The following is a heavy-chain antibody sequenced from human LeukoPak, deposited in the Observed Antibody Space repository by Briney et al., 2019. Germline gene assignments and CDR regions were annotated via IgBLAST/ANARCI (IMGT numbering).Heavy chain of an antibody. D-gene: IGHD3-22*01. V-gene: IGHV3-23*01. CDR1: GFTFSSYA. CDR2: ISGSGGST. Sequence: GESLRLSCAASGFTFSSYAMSWVRQAPGKGLEWVSAISGSGGSTYYADSVKGRFTISRGNSKNTLYLQMNSLRAEDTAVYYCAKDLRDSSGYYFKYYYYYYMDVWGKGTTVTVSS. CDR3: AKDLRDSSGYYFKYYYYYYMDV. J-gene: IGHJ6*03.